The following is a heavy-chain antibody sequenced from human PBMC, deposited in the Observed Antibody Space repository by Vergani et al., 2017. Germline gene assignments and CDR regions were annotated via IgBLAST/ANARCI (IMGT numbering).Heavy chain of an antibody. D-gene: IGHD3-22*01. Sequence: QVSLVESGGCVVQPGRSLTLTCSASGFGFKNFAMHWVRQAPGKGLEWVATISKDGTHDYYEPSVRGRFAVSRDNFKNTMYLQMDRLTTDDTAVYFCARDVTDSFVSISYYSNLLYYWGQGILVTVSS. V-gene: IGHV3-30*03. J-gene: IGHJ4*02. CDR2: ISKDGTHD. CDR1: GFGFKNFA. CDR3: ARDVTDSFVSISYYSNLLYY.